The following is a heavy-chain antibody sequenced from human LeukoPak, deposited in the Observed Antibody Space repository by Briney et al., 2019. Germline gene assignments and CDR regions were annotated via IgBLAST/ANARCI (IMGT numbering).Heavy chain of an antibody. CDR1: GGTFSSYA. CDR2: IIPIFGIA. D-gene: IGHD1-14*01. J-gene: IGHJ4*02. V-gene: IGHV1-69*04. CDR3: ARKPAAVINFDY. Sequence: GASVKVSCKASGGTFSSYAISWVRQAPGQGLEWMGRIIPIFGIANYAQKFQGRVTITADKSTSTAYMELRSLRSDDTAVYYCARKPAAVINFDYWGQGTLVTVSS.